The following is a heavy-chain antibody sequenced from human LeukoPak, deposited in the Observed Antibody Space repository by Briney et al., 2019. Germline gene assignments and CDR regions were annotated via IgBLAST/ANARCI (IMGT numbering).Heavy chain of an antibody. CDR1: GGSISSSSYY. CDR2: IYHSGST. J-gene: IGHJ5*02. V-gene: IGHV4-39*07. Sequence: TSETLSLTCTVSGGSISSSSYYWGWIRQPPGKGLEWIGSIYHSGSTYYNPSLKSRVTISVDTSKNQFSLKLSSVTAADTAVYYCARDGLKNLYNWFDPWGQGTLVTVSS. CDR3: ARDGLKNLYNWFDP. D-gene: IGHD3/OR15-3a*01.